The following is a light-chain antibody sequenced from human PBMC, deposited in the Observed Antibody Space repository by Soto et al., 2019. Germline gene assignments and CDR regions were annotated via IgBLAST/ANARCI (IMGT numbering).Light chain of an antibody. J-gene: IGKJ2*01. CDR1: QGVNKW. Sequence: DIQMTQSPSSLSASVGDRVTITCRASQGVNKWLAWYQQKPEQAPKSLIYAASNLQGGVPSRFSDGGSATDFTLTISSLHPEDSATYCCQQYDTYPYTFGQGTKLEIK. CDR3: QQYDTYPYT. V-gene: IGKV1D-16*01. CDR2: AAS.